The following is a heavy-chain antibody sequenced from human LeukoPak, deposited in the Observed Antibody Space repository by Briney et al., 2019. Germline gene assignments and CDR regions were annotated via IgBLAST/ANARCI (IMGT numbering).Heavy chain of an antibody. D-gene: IGHD5-18*01. J-gene: IGHJ4*02. CDR3: AAVMIQLPNY. Sequence: GGSLRLSCAASGLTFSDYYMSWIRQAPGKGLEWVSYISSSGSTIYYADSVKGRFTISRGNAKNSLYLQMNSLRAEDTAVYYCAAVMIQLPNYWGQGTLVTVSS. CDR2: ISSSGSTI. V-gene: IGHV3-11*04. CDR1: GLTFSDYY.